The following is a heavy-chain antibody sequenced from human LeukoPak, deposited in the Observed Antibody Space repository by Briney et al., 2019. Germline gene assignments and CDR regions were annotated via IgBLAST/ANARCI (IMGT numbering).Heavy chain of an antibody. D-gene: IGHD1-26*01. CDR3: ARDYGTSGSYLQFFDY. Sequence: SETLSLTCTVSGGSISSYYWSWNRQPPGKGLERIGYIYYSGSTNYNPSLKSRVTISVDTSKNQFSLKLSSVTAADTAVYYCARDYGTSGSYLQFFDYWGQGTLVTVSS. V-gene: IGHV4-59*01. J-gene: IGHJ4*02. CDR2: IYYSGST. CDR1: GGSISSYY.